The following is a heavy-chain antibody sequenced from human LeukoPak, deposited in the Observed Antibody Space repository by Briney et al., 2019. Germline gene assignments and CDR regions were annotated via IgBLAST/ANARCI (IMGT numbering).Heavy chain of an antibody. V-gene: IGHV1-8*03. CDR2: MNPNSGNT. CDR3: ARGLGDYSNHGGGFDY. CDR1: GYTFTSYD. J-gene: IGHJ4*02. D-gene: IGHD4-11*01. Sequence: ASVKVSCKASGYTFTSYDINWVRQATGQGLEWMGWMNPNSGNTGYAQKFQGRVTITRNTSISTAYMELSSLRSEDTAVYYCARGLGDYSNHGGGFDYWGQGTLVTVSS.